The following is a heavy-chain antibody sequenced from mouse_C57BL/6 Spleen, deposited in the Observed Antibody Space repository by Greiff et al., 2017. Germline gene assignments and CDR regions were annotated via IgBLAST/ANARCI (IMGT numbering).Heavy chain of an antibody. Sequence: ESGPGLVKPPQSLSLTCSVTGYSITSGYYWNWIRQFPGNKLEWMGYISYDGSNNYNPSLKNRISITRDTSKNQFFLKLNSVTTEDTATYYCARLPMDYWGQGTSVTVSS. CDR1: GYSITSGYY. CDR2: ISYDGSN. J-gene: IGHJ4*01. CDR3: ARLPMDY. V-gene: IGHV3-6*01.